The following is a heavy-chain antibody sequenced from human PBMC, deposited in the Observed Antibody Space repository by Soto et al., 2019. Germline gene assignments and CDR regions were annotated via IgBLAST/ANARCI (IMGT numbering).Heavy chain of an antibody. Sequence: HVQLVQSGAEVKKPGSSVKVSCKASGGTFSSYASSWVRQAPGQVLEWMAGTIPIFGTANYPQKFQGRVTITAAESTSTAYMELSSLRSEDTAVYYCARDDYGDQIYYYYGMDVWGQGTTVTVSS. J-gene: IGHJ6*02. V-gene: IGHV1-69*01. CDR1: GGTFSSYA. D-gene: IGHD4-17*01. CDR3: ARDDYGDQIYYYYGMDV. CDR2: TIPIFGTA.